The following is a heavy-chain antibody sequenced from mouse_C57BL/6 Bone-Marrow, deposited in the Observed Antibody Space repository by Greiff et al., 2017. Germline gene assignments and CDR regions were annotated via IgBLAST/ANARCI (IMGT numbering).Heavy chain of an antibody. Sequence: VQLKESGPELVKPGASVTISCKASGYSFTDYNMNWVKQSNGKSLEWIGVINPNYGTTSYNQKFKGKATLTVDQSSSTAYMQLNSLTSEDSAVYYCAIYYYGSSWVDYWGQGTTLTVSS. V-gene: IGHV1-39*01. CDR2: INPNYGTT. CDR3: AIYYYGSSWVDY. J-gene: IGHJ2*01. CDR1: GYSFTDYN. D-gene: IGHD1-1*01.